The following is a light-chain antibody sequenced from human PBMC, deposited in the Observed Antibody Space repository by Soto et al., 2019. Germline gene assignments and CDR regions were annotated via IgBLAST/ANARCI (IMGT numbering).Light chain of an antibody. V-gene: IGLV2-14*01. CDR1: SSDVGGYKY. CDR2: DVS. Sequence: QSALTQPASVSGSPGQSITISCTGTSSDVGGYKYVSWYQQHPGEAPKLMIYDVSNRPSGVSNRSSGSKSGNTASLTISGLQAEDEADYYCSSYTSSSTRVFGTGTKLTVL. J-gene: IGLJ1*01. CDR3: SSYTSSSTRV.